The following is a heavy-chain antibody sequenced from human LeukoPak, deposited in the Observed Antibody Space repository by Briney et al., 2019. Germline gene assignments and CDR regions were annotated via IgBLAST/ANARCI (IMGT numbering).Heavy chain of an antibody. CDR1: GGSFSGYY. V-gene: IGHV4-34*01. CDR2: INHSGST. CDR3: ASDYGDYVWFDP. J-gene: IGHJ5*02. D-gene: IGHD4-17*01. Sequence: SETLSLTCAVYGGSFSGYYWSWIRQPPGKGLEWIGEINHSGSTNYNPSLKSRVTISVDTSKNQFSLKLSSVTAADTAVYYCASDYGDYVWFDPRGQGTLVTVSS.